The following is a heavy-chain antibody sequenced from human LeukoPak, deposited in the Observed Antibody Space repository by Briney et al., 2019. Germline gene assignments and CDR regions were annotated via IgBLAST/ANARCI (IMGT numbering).Heavy chain of an antibody. Sequence: GGSLRLSCAASGFTFSSNYMSRVRQAPGKGLEWVSVIYSGGSTYYADSVKGRFTISRDNSKNTLYLQMNSLRAEDTAVYYCARVGGSGGPSEEYYFDYWGQGTLVTVSS. V-gene: IGHV3-66*02. CDR1: GFTFSSNY. J-gene: IGHJ4*02. CDR2: IYSGGST. D-gene: IGHD3-16*01. CDR3: ARVGGSGGPSEEYYFDY.